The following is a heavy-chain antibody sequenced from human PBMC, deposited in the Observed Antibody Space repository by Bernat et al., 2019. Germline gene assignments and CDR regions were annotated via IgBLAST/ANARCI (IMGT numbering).Heavy chain of an antibody. CDR2: IKQDGSEK. V-gene: IGHV3-7*03. CDR1: GFTFSSYW. Sequence: EVQLVESGGGLVQPGGSLRLSCAASGFTFSSYWMSWVRQAPGKGLEWVANIKQDGSEKYYVDSVKGRFTISRDNAKNSLYLQMNSLRAEDTAVYYCARDSTGRGARRSYDYCWFDPWGQGTLVTVSS. D-gene: IGHD3-3*01. J-gene: IGHJ5*02. CDR3: ARDSTGRGARRSYDYCWFDP.